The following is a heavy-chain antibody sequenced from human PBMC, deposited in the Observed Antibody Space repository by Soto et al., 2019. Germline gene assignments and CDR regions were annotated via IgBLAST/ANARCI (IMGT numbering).Heavy chain of an antibody. V-gene: IGHV1-3*05. D-gene: IGHD5-12*01. Sequence: QVQLVQSGAEEEKPGASVKVSCKASGYTFTSYAMHWVRQAPGQRLEWMGWINAGNGNTKYSQKFQARVTITRDTSASTAYMELSSLRSEDTAVYYCARGGGGYSGYGDYWGQGTLVTVSS. J-gene: IGHJ4*02. CDR2: INAGNGNT. CDR1: GYTFTSYA. CDR3: ARGGGGYSGYGDY.